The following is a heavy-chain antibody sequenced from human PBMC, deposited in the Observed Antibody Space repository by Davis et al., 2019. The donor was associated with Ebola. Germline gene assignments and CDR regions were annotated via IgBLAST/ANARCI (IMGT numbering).Heavy chain of an antibody. J-gene: IGHJ4*02. CDR2: VNYSGNT. Sequence: SETLSLTCAVYGESFSGFYWSWIRQPPGQGLEWIGEVNYSGNTNYNPSLKSRFTISVDTSTKQFSLRSTSVTAADTAVYYCARASRKYWGQGTLVTVSS. CDR3: ARASRKY. D-gene: IGHD1-14*01. V-gene: IGHV4-34*01. CDR1: GESFSGFY.